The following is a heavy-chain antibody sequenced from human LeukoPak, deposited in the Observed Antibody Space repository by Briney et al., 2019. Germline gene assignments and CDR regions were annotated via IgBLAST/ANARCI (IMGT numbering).Heavy chain of an antibody. CDR1: GFDFLVAY. CDR2: IKSKGAGGAI. Sequence: GGSLRLSCAASGFDFLVAYLSWVRQAPGKGLEWVGRIKSKGAGGAIGYAEPVKGRFTISRDDSKNTLYLQMSSLKIEDTAVYYCTGTGYFDSGQGAQVTVSS. J-gene: IGHJ4*02. CDR3: TGTGYFD. D-gene: IGHD3/OR15-3a*01. V-gene: IGHV3-15*01.